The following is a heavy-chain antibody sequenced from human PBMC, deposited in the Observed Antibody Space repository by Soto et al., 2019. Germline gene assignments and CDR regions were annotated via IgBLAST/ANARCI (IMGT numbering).Heavy chain of an antibody. Sequence: GGSLILSCASSGFTFSSYAMHWVRQAPGKGLEWVAVISDDGSNKYYADSVKGRFTIPRNNSKNTLYLQMNSLRAEDTAVYYCARGYDFWSGYYYYGMDVWGQGTTVTVSS. D-gene: IGHD3-3*01. CDR2: ISDDGSNK. CDR1: GFTFSSYA. V-gene: IGHV3-30-3*01. J-gene: IGHJ6*02. CDR3: ARGYDFWSGYYYYGMDV.